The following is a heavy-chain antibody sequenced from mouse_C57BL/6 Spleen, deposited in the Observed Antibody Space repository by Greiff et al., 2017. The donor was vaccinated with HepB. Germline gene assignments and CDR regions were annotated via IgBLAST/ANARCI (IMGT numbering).Heavy chain of an antibody. V-gene: IGHV14-2*01. CDR2: IDPEDGET. J-gene: IGHJ1*03. D-gene: IGHD1-1*01. CDR1: GFNIKDYY. Sequence: DVKLQESGAELVKPGASVKLSCTASGFNIKDYYMHWVKQRTEQGLEWIGRIDPEDGETKYAPKFQGKATITADTSSNTAYLQLSSLTSEDTAVYYCARGYGSSYWYFDVWGTGTTVTVSS. CDR3: ARGYGSSYWYFDV.